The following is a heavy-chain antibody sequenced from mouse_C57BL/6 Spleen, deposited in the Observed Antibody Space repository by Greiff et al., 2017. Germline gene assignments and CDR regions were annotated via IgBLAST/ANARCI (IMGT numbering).Heavy chain of an antibody. J-gene: IGHJ1*03. D-gene: IGHD2-3*01. V-gene: IGHV1-61*01. CDR1: GYTFTSYW. Sequence: QVQLQQPGAELVRPGSSVKLSCKASGYTFTSYWMDWVKQRPGQGLEWIGNIYPSDSGTHYNQKFKDKATLTVDKSSSTAYMQLSSLTSEDSAVYYCARSEGWLLQGYWYFDVWGTGTTVTVSS. CDR2: IYPSDSGT. CDR3: ARSEGWLLQGYWYFDV.